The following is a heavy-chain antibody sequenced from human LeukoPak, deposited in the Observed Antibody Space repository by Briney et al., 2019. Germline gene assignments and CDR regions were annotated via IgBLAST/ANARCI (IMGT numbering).Heavy chain of an antibody. J-gene: IGHJ6*03. Sequence: PSETLSLTCTVSGGSISSYYWSWIRHPPGKGLEWIGYIYYSGSTNYNPSLKSRVTISVDTSKNQFSLKLSSVTAADTAVYYCARRIAARSPPAYYYYMDVWGKGTTVTVSS. V-gene: IGHV4-59*08. CDR1: GGSISSYY. CDR3: ARRIAARSPPAYYYYMDV. CDR2: IYYSGST. D-gene: IGHD6-6*01.